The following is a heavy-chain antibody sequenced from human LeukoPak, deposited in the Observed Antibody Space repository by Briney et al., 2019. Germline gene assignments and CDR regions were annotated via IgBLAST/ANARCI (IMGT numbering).Heavy chain of an antibody. CDR2: ITPDGSGD. V-gene: IGHV3-7*01. Sequence: GGSLRLSCAASGFTFSNHWMSWVRQAPGKGLEWVASITPDGSGDYYMDPVKGRFTISRDNAENSLYLQMNSLGAEDTAVYYCARLMGTVTTYDYWGQGTLVTVSS. D-gene: IGHD1-7*01. CDR1: GFTFSNHW. J-gene: IGHJ4*02. CDR3: ARLMGTVTTYDY.